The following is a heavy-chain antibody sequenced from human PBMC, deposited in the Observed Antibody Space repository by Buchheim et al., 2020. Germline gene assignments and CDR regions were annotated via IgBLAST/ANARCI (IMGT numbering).Heavy chain of an antibody. Sequence: EVQLVESGGGLVQPGGSLRLSCAASGFTFSSYSMNWVRQAPGKGLEWVSYISSSSSTIYYADSVKGRFTISRDNAKKSLYLQMNSLRAEDTAVYYCARVYAINSLDYWGQGTL. CDR1: GFTFSSYS. J-gene: IGHJ4*02. D-gene: IGHD2-8*01. CDR3: ARVYAINSLDY. CDR2: ISSSSSTI. V-gene: IGHV3-48*01.